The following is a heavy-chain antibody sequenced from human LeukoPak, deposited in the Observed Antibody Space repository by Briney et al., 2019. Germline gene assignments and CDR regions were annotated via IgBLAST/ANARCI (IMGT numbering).Heavy chain of an antibody. D-gene: IGHD5-18*01. Sequence: GASVKVSCKASGYTFTSYYMHWVRQAPGRGLEWMGIINPSGGSTSYAQKFQGRVTMTRDTSTSTVYMELSSLRSEDTAVYYCAREMVDTAMVYYYYYGMDVWGQGTTVTVSS. V-gene: IGHV1-46*01. J-gene: IGHJ6*02. CDR3: AREMVDTAMVYYYYYGMDV. CDR1: GYTFTSYY. CDR2: INPSGGST.